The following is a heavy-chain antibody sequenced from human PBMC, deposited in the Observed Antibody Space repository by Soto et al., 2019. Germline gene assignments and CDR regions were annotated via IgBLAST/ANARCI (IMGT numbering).Heavy chain of an antibody. CDR1: GYTLTELS. J-gene: IGHJ4*02. V-gene: IGHV1-24*01. Sequence: ASVKVSCKVSGYTLTELSMHWVRQAPGKGLEWMGGFDPEDGETIYAQKFQGRVTMTEDTSTDTAYMELSSLRSEDTAVYYCATEKAIFGVGNADFDYWGQGTLVTVSS. D-gene: IGHD3-3*01. CDR3: ATEKAIFGVGNADFDY. CDR2: FDPEDGET.